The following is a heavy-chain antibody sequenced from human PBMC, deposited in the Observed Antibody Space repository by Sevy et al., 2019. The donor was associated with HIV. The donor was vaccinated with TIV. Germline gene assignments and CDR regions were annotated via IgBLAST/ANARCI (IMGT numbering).Heavy chain of an antibody. J-gene: IGHJ4*02. V-gene: IGHV3-7*01. Sequence: GGSLRLSCAASGFSFSIYWMSWVRQAPGKGLEWVATMKQDGSEEDYVDSVKGRFTISRDNAKNSLFLQMNSLRAEDTAVYYCAREDSNGVCYSHWGQGTLVTVSS. CDR1: GFSFSIYW. D-gene: IGHD2-8*01. CDR2: MKQDGSEE. CDR3: AREDSNGVCYSH.